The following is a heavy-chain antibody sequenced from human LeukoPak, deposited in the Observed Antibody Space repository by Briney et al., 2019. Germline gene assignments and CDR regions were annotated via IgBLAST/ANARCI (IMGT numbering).Heavy chain of an antibody. J-gene: IGHJ4*02. V-gene: IGHV3-21*01. CDR1: GFTFAAYS. CDR3: ARDFARTGDYHHFDY. CDR2: VIVPTGSM. D-gene: IGHD7-27*01. Sequence: GGSLRLSCAASGFTFAAYSMNWVRQAPGKGLEWVSSVIVPTGSMYYGDSVKGRFTISRDNAMNSLYLQMSGLRAEDTAVYYCARDFARTGDYHHFDYWGQGTLVIVSS.